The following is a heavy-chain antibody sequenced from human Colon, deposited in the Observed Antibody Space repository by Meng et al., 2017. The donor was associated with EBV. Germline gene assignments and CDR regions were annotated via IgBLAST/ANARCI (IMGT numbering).Heavy chain of an antibody. CDR2: INPNNGGA. CDR1: GYTFTGYY. J-gene: IGHJ4*02. Sequence: VTVGPSGAEVKGPGASVKVSCKASGYTFTGYYMQWVRQAPGQGLEWMGRINPNNGGANYAQQFQGRVTMTTDTSISTAYMELSRLRSDDTAVYYCARDLSGYYSFVDYWGQGTLVTVSS. CDR3: ARDLSGYYSFVDY. D-gene: IGHD3-22*01. V-gene: IGHV1-2*06.